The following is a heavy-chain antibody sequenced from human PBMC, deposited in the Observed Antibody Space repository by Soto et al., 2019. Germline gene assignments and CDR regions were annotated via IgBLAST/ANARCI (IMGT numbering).Heavy chain of an antibody. D-gene: IGHD1-26*01. CDR2: IWYDGSNK. Sequence: GGSLRLSCAASGFTFSSYGLHWVRQAPGKGLEGVAVIWYDGSNKYYAESVKGRFTISRDTSKNKLYLKMNCLRAEDTAVYYCARDLKRRVGSPYCMDVWGQGTTVTVSS. CDR3: ARDLKRRVGSPYCMDV. V-gene: IGHV3-33*01. J-gene: IGHJ6*02. CDR1: GFTFSSYG.